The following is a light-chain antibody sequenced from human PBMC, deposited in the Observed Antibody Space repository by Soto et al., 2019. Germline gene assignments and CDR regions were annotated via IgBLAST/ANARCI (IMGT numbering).Light chain of an antibody. J-gene: IGLJ1*01. CDR3: SSYTGSSTFVV. Sequence: QSVLTQPPSVSGSPGQSVTISCTGTSSDVGSYNRVSWYQQPPGTAPKLMIYEVSTRPSGVPDRFSGSKSGNTASLTISGLQADDEGDYYCSSYTGSSTFVVFGTGTKVTVL. V-gene: IGLV2-18*02. CDR1: SSDVGSYNR. CDR2: EVS.